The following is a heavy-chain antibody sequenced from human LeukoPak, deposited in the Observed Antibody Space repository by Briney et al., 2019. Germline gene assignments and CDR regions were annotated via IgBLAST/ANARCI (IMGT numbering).Heavy chain of an antibody. CDR1: GFTFNSYA. D-gene: IGHD3-3*01. CDR2: ISGSGSHT. V-gene: IGHV3-23*01. CDR3: ARAKRGRWSGYGVLYMDV. J-gene: IGHJ6*03. Sequence: GGSLRLSCAASGFTFNSYAMNWVRQAPGKGLEWVSSISGSGSHTYYADSVQGRFTVSRDNFKNTLYLQMNSLRAEDTAVYYCARAKRGRWSGYGVLYMDVWGKGTTVTVSS.